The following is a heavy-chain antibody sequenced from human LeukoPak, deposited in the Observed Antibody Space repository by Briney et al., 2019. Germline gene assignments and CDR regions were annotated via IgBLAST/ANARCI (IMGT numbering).Heavy chain of an antibody. CDR3: ARIVGATSPDAFDI. V-gene: IGHV3-20*04. CDR1: GFIFSNYF. Sequence: GGSLRLSCAASGFIFSNYFMSWIRQAPGKGLEWVSGINWNGGSRGYADSVKGRFTISRDNAKNSLYLQMNSLRAEDTALYYCARIVGATSPDAFDIWGQGTMVTVSS. D-gene: IGHD1-26*01. J-gene: IGHJ3*02. CDR2: INWNGGSR.